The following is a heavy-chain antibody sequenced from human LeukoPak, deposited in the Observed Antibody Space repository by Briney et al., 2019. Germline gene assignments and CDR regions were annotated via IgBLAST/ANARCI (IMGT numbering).Heavy chain of an antibody. CDR1: GYTFTSYG. Sequence: ASVKVSCKASGYTFTSYGISWVRQAPGQGLEWMGWISGHNGVTNYAQNFQGRVTMTTDTSTSTAYMELWSLRSDDTAMYYCARDWYCSGGSCYDCFDPWGQGTLVTVSS. D-gene: IGHD2-15*01. J-gene: IGHJ5*02. V-gene: IGHV1-18*04. CDR2: ISGHNGVT. CDR3: ARDWYCSGGSCYDCFDP.